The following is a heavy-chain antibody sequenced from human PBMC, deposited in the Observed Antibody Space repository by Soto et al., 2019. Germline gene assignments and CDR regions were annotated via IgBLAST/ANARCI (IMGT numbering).Heavy chain of an antibody. Sequence: GGSLRLSCAASGFTFSSYAMHWVRQAPGKGLEWVAVISYDGSNKYYADSVKGRFTISRDNSKNTLYLQMNSLRAEDTAVYYCARVVRQLHFDYWGQGTLVTVSS. CDR1: GFTFSSYA. CDR3: ARVVRQLHFDY. V-gene: IGHV3-30-3*01. D-gene: IGHD6-6*01. CDR2: ISYDGSNK. J-gene: IGHJ4*02.